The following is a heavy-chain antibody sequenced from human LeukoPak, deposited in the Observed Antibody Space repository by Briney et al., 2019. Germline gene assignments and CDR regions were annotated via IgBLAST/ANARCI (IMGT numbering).Heavy chain of an antibody. V-gene: IGHV3-11*01. CDR2: ISSSGSTI. CDR3: ATAEEWELRALDY. D-gene: IGHD1-26*01. J-gene: IGHJ4*02. CDR1: RFTFSDYY. Sequence: PGGSLRLSCAASRFTFSDYYMSWIRQAPGKGLEWVSYISSSGSTIYYADSVKGRFTISRDNAKNSLYLQMNSLRAEDTAVYYCATAEEWELRALDYWGQGTLVTVSS.